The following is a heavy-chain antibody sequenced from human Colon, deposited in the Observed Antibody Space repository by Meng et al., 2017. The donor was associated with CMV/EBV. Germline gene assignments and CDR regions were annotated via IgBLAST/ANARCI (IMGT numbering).Heavy chain of an antibody. CDR3: IRETTGSSSSY. V-gene: IGHV4-39*07. CDR2: IFYTGTT. CDR1: GGSISSSSYD. D-gene: IGHD6-6*01. Sequence: QLELQEAGPELVRPSETLSLHCTVSGGSISSSSYDWAWIRQPPGKGLEWIGSIFYTGTTYYKPSLKSRVTISVDTSKNQFSLKLSSVTAADTAVYYCIRETTGSSSSYWGQGTLVTVSS. J-gene: IGHJ4*02.